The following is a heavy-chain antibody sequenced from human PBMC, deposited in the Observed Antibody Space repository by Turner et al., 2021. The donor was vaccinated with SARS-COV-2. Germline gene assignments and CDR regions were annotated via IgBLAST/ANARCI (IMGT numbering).Heavy chain of an antibody. CDR3: ARERRTSSWYDNYGMDV. J-gene: IGHJ6*02. V-gene: IGHV3-23*01. D-gene: IGHD2-2*01. CDR2: ISGSGETT. CDR1: GFTLNSFA. Sequence: EVQVLESGGRLVQPGGSLLPSCTAPGFTLNSFAFTWFRKAPGKGLEWVSAISGSGETTFYEGSVQGRFTITRDKSNNTVYLQMNNLRAEDTAVYYCARERRTSSWYDNYGMDVWGQGTTVTVSS.